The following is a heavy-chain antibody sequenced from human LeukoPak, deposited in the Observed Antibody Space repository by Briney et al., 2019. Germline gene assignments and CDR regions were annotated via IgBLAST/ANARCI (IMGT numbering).Heavy chain of an antibody. CDR3: ARSPGYDFWSGYYTGISHAFDI. CDR2: ISSSGSTI. J-gene: IGHJ3*02. D-gene: IGHD3-3*01. Sequence: PGGSLRLSCAASGFTFSDYYMSWIRQAPEKGLEWVSYISSSGSTIYYADSVKGRFTISRDNAKNSLYLQMNSLRAEDTAVYYCARSPGYDFWSGYYTGISHAFDIWGQGTMVTVSS. CDR1: GFTFSDYY. V-gene: IGHV3-11*04.